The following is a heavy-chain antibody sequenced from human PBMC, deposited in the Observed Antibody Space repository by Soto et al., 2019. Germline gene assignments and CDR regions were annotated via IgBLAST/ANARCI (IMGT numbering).Heavy chain of an antibody. CDR2: ISYDGSNK. D-gene: IGHD3-9*01. CDR1: GFTFSSYA. Sequence: QVQLVESGGGVVQPGRSLRLSCAASGFTFSSYAMHWVRQAPGKGLEWVAVISYDGSNKYYADSVKGRFTISRDNSKNTLYLQMNSLRAEDTAVYYCARDRYYDILTGSFDYWGQGTLVTVSS. V-gene: IGHV3-30-3*01. J-gene: IGHJ4*02. CDR3: ARDRYYDILTGSFDY.